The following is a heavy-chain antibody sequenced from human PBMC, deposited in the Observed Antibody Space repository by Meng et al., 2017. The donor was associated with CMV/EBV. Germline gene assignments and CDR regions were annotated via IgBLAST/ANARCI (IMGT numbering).Heavy chain of an antibody. D-gene: IGHD2-2*01. J-gene: IGHJ3*02. CDR1: GFTFSSYE. CDR2: ISSSGSTI. V-gene: IGHV3-48*03. CDR3: ARDVFRSSTSDDAFDI. Sequence: GESLKISCAASGFTFSSYEMNWVRQAPGKGLEWVSYISSSGSTIYYADSVKGRFTISRDNAKNSLYLQMNSLRAEDTAVYYCARDVFRSSTSDDAFDIWGQGTMVTVSS.